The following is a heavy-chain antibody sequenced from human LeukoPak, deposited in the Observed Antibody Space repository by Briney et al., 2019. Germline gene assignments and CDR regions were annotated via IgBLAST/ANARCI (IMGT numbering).Heavy chain of an antibody. V-gene: IGHV1-2*02. J-gene: IGHJ5*02. D-gene: IGHD3-9*01. CDR2: INPNSGGT. CDR3: ARDRLPNYDILTGYHNWFDP. Sequence: ASVKVSCKASRYTFTGYYMHWVRQAPGQGLEWMGWINPNSGGTNYAQKFQGRVTMTRDTSISTAYMELSRLRSDDTAVYYCARDRLPNYDILTGYHNWFDPWGQGTLVTVSS. CDR1: RYTFTGYY.